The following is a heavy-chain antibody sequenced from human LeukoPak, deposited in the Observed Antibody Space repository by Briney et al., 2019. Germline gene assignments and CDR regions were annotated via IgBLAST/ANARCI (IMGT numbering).Heavy chain of an antibody. CDR1: GLTFASYA. V-gene: IGHV3-23*01. D-gene: IGHD2-2*01. J-gene: IGHJ5*02. CDR2: ISADGTT. CDR3: VACSSASCYGDRFDP. Sequence: GGSLRLSCAASGLTFASYAMTWVRQAPGEGLEWVSSISADGTTYYADSVKGRFTISRDNSRDTFFLEMNSLRAEDTALYYCVACSSASCYGDRFDPWGQGTLVTVSS.